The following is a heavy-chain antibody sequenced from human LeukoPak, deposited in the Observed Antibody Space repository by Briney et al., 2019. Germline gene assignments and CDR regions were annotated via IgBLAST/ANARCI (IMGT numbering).Heavy chain of an antibody. CDR1: GYTFTGYY. CDR3: ARDLGEGRSYSDYFDY. CDR2: INPNSGGT. D-gene: IGHD1-26*01. Sequence: ASVKVSCKASGYTFTGYYMHWVRQAPGQGLTWMGWINPNSGGTNYAQKFQGRVTMTRDTSISTAYMELSRLRSDDTAVYYCARDLGEGRSYSDYFDYWGQGTLVTVSS. J-gene: IGHJ4*02. V-gene: IGHV1-2*02.